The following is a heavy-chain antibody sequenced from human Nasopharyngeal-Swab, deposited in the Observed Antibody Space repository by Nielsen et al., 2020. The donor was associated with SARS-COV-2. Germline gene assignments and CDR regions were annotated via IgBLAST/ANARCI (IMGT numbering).Heavy chain of an antibody. V-gene: IGHV4-38-2*01. CDR2: IYHSGST. D-gene: IGHD2-15*01. CDR1: GYSISSGYY. J-gene: IGHJ3*02. CDR3: ARTFLTRAATNAFDI. Sequence: SETLSLTCAVSGYSISSGYYWGWIRQPPGKGLEWIGSIYHSGSTYYNPSLKSRVTISVDTSKNQFSLKLSSVTAADTAVYYCARTFLTRAATNAFDIWGQGTMVTVSS.